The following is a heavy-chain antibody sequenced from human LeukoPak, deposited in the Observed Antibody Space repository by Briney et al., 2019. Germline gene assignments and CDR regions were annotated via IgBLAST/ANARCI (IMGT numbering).Heavy chain of an antibody. Sequence: GGSLRRSCAASRFTFSSYGMHWVRQAPGNGLEWVALISYDGSNKYYTDSVKGRFTISRDNSKNTLYLQMDSLRAEDTAVYYCAKDRGYSYGYFDYWGQGTLVTVSS. V-gene: IGHV3-30*18. CDR3: AKDRGYSYGYFDY. CDR2: ISYDGSNK. CDR1: RFTFSSYG. J-gene: IGHJ4*02. D-gene: IGHD5-18*01.